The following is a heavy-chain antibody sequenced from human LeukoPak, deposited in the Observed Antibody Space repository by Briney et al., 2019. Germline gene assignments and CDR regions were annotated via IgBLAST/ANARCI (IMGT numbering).Heavy chain of an antibody. CDR1: GYTFTSYY. CDR2: INPSGGST. Sequence: ASVKVSCKASGYTFTSYYMHWVRQAPGQGLEWMGIINPSGGSTSYAQKFQGRVTMTRDTSTSTVYMELSSLRSEDTAVYYCARDGGRWYDSSGYPDYWGQGTLVTVSS. J-gene: IGHJ4*02. CDR3: ARDGGRWYDSSGYPDY. D-gene: IGHD3-22*01. V-gene: IGHV1-46*01.